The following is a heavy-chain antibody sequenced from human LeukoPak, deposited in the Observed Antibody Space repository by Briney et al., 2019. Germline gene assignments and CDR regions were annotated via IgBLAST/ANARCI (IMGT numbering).Heavy chain of an antibody. V-gene: IGHV3-7*03. CDR3: AREGTYGNYRASGDY. J-gene: IGHJ4*02. CDR1: GFTFSTYW. CDR2: IKQDGSQK. D-gene: IGHD4-23*01. Sequence: PGGSLRLSCEASGFTFSTYWMKWVRQAPGKGLEWVANIKQDGSQKYYVGSVKGRFIISRDNAKNSLYLQMNSLRAEDTAVYYCAREGTYGNYRASGDYWGQGALVTVSS.